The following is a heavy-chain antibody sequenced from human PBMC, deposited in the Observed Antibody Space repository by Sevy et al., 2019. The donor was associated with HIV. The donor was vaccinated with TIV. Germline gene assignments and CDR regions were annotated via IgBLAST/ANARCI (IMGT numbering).Heavy chain of an antibody. CDR3: AKAASSGYSSGWLDY. Sequence: ASVKVSCKASGGTFSSHAISWVRQAPGQGLEWMGGIIPILGIANYAQKFQDRVTITADKSTSTGYMELSILRSEDTAVYYCAKAASSGYSSGWLDYWGQGTLVTVSS. CDR2: IIPILGIA. CDR1: GGTFSSHA. J-gene: IGHJ4*02. V-gene: IGHV1-69*10. D-gene: IGHD6-19*01.